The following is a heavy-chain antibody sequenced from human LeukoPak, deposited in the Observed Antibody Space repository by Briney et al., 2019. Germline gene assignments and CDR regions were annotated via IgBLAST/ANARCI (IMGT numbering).Heavy chain of an antibody. Sequence: GGSLRLSCAASGFTFSSYWMSWVRQAPGKGLEWVANLKQDESEKYYARSVEGRFTISRDNAKNSLYLQMNSLRAEDTAVYYCARLSDSISCFGFDIWGQGITVTVSS. J-gene: IGHJ3*02. D-gene: IGHD2-2*01. CDR1: GFTFSSYW. V-gene: IGHV3-7*01. CDR2: LKQDESEK. CDR3: ARLSDSISCFGFDI.